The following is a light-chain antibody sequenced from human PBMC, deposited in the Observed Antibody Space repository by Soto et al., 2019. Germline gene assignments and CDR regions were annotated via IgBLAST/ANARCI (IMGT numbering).Light chain of an antibody. J-gene: IGKJ5*01. Sequence: EIVLTQSPGTLSLSPGERVTLSCRASQSVSSSYLAWYQQKPGQAPRLLIYGVSSRATGIPDRFSGSGSGTDFTLTISRLEPEDFAVYYCQQYGSSPQTFGQGTRLEIK. CDR1: QSVSSSY. V-gene: IGKV3-20*01. CDR2: GVS. CDR3: QQYGSSPQT.